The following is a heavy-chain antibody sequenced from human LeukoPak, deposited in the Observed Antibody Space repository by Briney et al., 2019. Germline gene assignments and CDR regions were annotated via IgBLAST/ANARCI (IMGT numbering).Heavy chain of an antibody. J-gene: IGHJ5*02. V-gene: IGHV3-23*01. CDR3: AKVWITSAAGSKGNICCDL. CDR1: GFTFSSYA. D-gene: IGHD6-13*01. Sequence: GGSLRLSCAASGFTFSSYAMSWVRKAPGKGLEWVSAISGSGGSTYYADSVKGRFTISRDNSKNTLYLQMNSLRAEDTAVYYCAKVWITSAAGSKGNICCDLWGQGTLVTVSS. CDR2: ISGSGGST.